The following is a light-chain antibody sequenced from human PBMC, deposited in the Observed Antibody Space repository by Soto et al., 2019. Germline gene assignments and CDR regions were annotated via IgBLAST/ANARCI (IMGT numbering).Light chain of an antibody. CDR1: QSVLFSSNNKNY. Sequence: DIVMTQSPDSLAVSLGERATINCKSSQSVLFSSNNKNYLAWYQQKPGQPPKLLIYWASTRKSGVPDSFSGSGSGTDFTLTISGLQAEDVALYYCKQYYRSPQSFGQGTKVEIK. V-gene: IGKV4-1*01. CDR3: KQYYRSPQS. CDR2: WAS. J-gene: IGKJ1*01.